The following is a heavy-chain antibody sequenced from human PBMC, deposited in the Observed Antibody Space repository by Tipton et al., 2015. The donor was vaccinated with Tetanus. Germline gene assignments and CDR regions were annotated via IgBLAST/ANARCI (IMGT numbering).Heavy chain of an antibody. CDR2: ISDSGANT. V-gene: IGHV3-23*01. D-gene: IGHD3-22*01. CDR3: AKSLPMGPYGYDSSGYYYPY. CDR1: GFPFSTYA. J-gene: IGHJ4*02. Sequence: SLRLSCAASGFPFSTYAMSWVRQAPGKGLEWVSAISDSGANTYYADSVKGRFTISRDNSKNTLYLQMNSLRAEDTAVYYCAKSLPMGPYGYDSSGYYYPYWGQGTLVTVSS.